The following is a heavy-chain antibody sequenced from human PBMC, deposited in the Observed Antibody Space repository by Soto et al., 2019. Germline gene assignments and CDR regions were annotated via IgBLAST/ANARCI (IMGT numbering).Heavy chain of an antibody. CDR1: GGSISSYY. J-gene: IGHJ5*02. D-gene: IGHD6-13*01. CDR3: ARVDSSSWYRWFDP. CDR2: IYYSGST. V-gene: IGHV4-59*01. Sequence: TSETLSLTCAVSGGSISSYYWSWIRQPPGKGLEWIGYIYYSGSTNYNPSLKSRVTISVDTSKNQFSLKLSSVTAADTAVYYCARVDSSSWYRWFDPWGQGTLVTVSS.